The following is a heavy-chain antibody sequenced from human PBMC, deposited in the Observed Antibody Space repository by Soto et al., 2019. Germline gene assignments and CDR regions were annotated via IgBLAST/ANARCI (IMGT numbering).Heavy chain of an antibody. CDR1: GFTFSSYA. Sequence: GGSLRLSCAASGFTFSSYAMSWVRQAPGKGLEWVSAISGSGGSTYYADSVKGRFTISRDNSKNTLYLQMNSLRAEDTAVYYRAKGKLGTPYYYYGMDVWGQGTTVTVSS. CDR2: ISGSGGST. D-gene: IGHD7-27*01. J-gene: IGHJ6*02. V-gene: IGHV3-23*01. CDR3: AKGKLGTPYYYYGMDV.